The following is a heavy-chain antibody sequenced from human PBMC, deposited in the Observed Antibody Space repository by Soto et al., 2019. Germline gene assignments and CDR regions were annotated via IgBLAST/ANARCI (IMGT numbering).Heavy chain of an antibody. J-gene: IGHJ6*02. CDR1: GGTFSSYA. CDR3: ARDRLDCSSTSCYRGYYYGMDV. D-gene: IGHD2-2*02. V-gene: IGHV1-69*01. Sequence: VSCKASGGTFSSYAISWVRQAPGQGLEWMGGIIPIFGTANYAQKFQGRVTITADESTSTAYMELSSLRSEDTAVYYCARDRLDCSSTSCYRGYYYGMDVWGQGTTVTVSS. CDR2: IIPIFGTA.